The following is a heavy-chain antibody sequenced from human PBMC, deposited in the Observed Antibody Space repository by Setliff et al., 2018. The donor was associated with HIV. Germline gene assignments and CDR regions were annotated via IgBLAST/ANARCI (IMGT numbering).Heavy chain of an antibody. CDR1: GGSISSGGYY. J-gene: IGHJ6*03. Sequence: ASETLSLTCTVSGGSISSGGYYWSWIRQPAGKGLEWIGSIYHSGSTYYNPSLKSRVTISVDTSKNQLSLKLSSVTAADTGVYYCARHRDPPGSSWIFYYFYMDLWGGGTTVTVSS. D-gene: IGHD6-13*01. CDR3: ARHRDPPGSSWIFYYFYMDL. CDR2: IYHSGST. V-gene: IGHV4-39*01.